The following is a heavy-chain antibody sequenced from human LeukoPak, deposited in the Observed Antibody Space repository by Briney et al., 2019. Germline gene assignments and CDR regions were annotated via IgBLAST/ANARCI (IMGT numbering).Heavy chain of an antibody. D-gene: IGHD3-3*01. V-gene: IGHV3-30*18. J-gene: IGHJ6*02. CDR1: GFTFSSYG. CDR3: AKGYDFWSGSRTDYYGMDV. CDR2: MSYDGSNK. Sequence: GGSLRLSCAASGFTFSSYGMHWVRQAPGKGLEWVAVMSYDGSNKYYADSVKGRFTISRDNSKNTLYLQMNSLRAEDTAVYYCAKGYDFWSGSRTDYYGMDVWGQGTTVTVSS.